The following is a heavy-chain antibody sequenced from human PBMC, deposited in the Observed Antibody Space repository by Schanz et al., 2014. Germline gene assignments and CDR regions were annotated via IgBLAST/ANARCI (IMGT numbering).Heavy chain of an antibody. Sequence: EVQLVESGGGLVQPGGSLRLSCETSGFTFSNHAMSWVRQAPGKGLEWVSAISGRGGRTYYADSVKGRFIISRDSSKNTLFLQMNSLRAEDTAVYFCARDGGRDGYNLAFDVWGQGTLVTVSS. CDR1: GFTFSNHA. J-gene: IGHJ3*01. CDR2: ISGRGGRT. V-gene: IGHV3-23*04. D-gene: IGHD5-12*01. CDR3: ARDGGRDGYNLAFDV.